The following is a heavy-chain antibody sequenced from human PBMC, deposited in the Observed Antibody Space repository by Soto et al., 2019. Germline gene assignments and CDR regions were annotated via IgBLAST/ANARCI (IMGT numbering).Heavy chain of an antibody. V-gene: IGHV4-30-2*06. CDR2: IYNSGRT. Sequence: QLQLQESGSRLVKPSQTLSLTCAVSGGSISRAGYSWSCIRQSPVKGLEWLGYIYNSGRTFYNPSLKSRLTIAVDRSKNQLSLQLNSVTAADTAVYYCASSRVVTTYFDYWGQGTLVTVSS. D-gene: IGHD2-21*02. CDR1: GGSISRAGYS. CDR3: ASSRVVTTYFDY. J-gene: IGHJ4*02.